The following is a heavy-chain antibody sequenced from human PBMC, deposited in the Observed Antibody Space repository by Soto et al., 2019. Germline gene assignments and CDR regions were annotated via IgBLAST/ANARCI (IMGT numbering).Heavy chain of an antibody. CDR3: ARQGRIVVVNWFDP. J-gene: IGHJ5*02. V-gene: IGHV1-3*01. CDR1: GYTFTSYA. CDR2: INAGNGNT. D-gene: IGHD2-21*01. Sequence: ASVKVSCKASGYTFTSYAMHWVRQAPGQRLEWMGWINAGNGNTKYSQKFQGRVTITRDTSASTAYMELSSLRSEDTAVYYCARQGRIVVVNWFDPWGQGTLVTVSS.